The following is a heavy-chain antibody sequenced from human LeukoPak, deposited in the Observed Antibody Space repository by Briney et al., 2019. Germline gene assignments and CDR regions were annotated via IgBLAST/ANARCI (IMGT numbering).Heavy chain of an antibody. J-gene: IGHJ3*02. D-gene: IGHD4-23*01. CDR2: IIPIFGTA. CDR3: ARDIAGGTVVTPGAFDI. CDR1: GGTFSSYA. V-gene: IGHV1-69*06. Sequence: ASVKVSCKASGGTFSSYAISWVRQATGQGLEWMGGIIPIFGTANYAQKFQGRVTITADKSTSTAYMELSSLRSEDTAVYYCARDIAGGTVVTPGAFDIWGQGTMVTVSS.